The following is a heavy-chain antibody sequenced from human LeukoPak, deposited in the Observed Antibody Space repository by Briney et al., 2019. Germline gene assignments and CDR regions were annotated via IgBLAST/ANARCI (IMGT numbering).Heavy chain of an antibody. Sequence: SETLSLTCAVYGGSFSGYYWSWIRQPPGKGLEWIGEINHSGSTNYNPSLKSRVTISVDTSKKQFSLKLSSVTAADTAVYYCVTYYFDSSGPKKNYRDQGTLVTVSS. CDR2: INHSGST. V-gene: IGHV4-34*01. CDR1: GGSFSGYY. CDR3: VTYYFDSSGPKKNY. D-gene: IGHD3-22*01. J-gene: IGHJ4*02.